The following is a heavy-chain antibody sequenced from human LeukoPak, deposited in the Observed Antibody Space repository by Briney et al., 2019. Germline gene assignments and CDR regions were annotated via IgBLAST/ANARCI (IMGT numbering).Heavy chain of an antibody. CDR1: GGSISSGGYS. Sequence: SETLSLTCAVSGGSISSGGYSWSWIRQPPGKGLEWIGYIYHSGSTYYNPSLESRVTLSVDRSKNQFSLNLTSVTAADTAVYYCARQLLAYCSAGTCYGNWLDPWGQGTLVTVSS. V-gene: IGHV4-30-2*01. J-gene: IGHJ5*02. CDR3: ARQLLAYCSAGTCYGNWLDP. D-gene: IGHD2-15*01. CDR2: IYHSGST.